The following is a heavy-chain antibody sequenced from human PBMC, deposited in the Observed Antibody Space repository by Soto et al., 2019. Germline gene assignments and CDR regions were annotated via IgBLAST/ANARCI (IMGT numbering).Heavy chain of an antibody. V-gene: IGHV3-21*01. D-gene: IGHD6-13*01. Sequence: EVQLVESGGGLVKPGGSLRLSCAASGFTFSSYSMNWVRQAPGKGLEWVSSIRSSSSYIYYADSVKGRFTISRDNAKNTLYLQMNSLRAEDTAVYYCAREIRVSRWPFDYWGQATLVTVSS. CDR3: AREIRVSRWPFDY. J-gene: IGHJ4*02. CDR2: IRSSSSYI. CDR1: GFTFSSYS.